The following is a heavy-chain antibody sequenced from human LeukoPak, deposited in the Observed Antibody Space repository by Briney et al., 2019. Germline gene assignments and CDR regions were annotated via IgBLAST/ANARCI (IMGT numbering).Heavy chain of an antibody. D-gene: IGHD3-10*01. CDR2: MYYSGST. Sequence: SEILSLTCTVSGGSISSSSFYWGWIRQPPGKGLEWIGSMYYSGSTYYNPSPKSRVTISVDTSKNQFSLKLSSVTAADTAVYYCARHPWVYYYGSGFTDYWGQGTLVTVSS. CDR1: GGSISSSSFY. V-gene: IGHV4-39*01. J-gene: IGHJ4*02. CDR3: ARHPWVYYYGSGFTDY.